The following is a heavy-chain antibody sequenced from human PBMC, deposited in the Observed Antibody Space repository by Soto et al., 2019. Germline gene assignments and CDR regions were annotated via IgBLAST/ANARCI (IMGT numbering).Heavy chain of an antibody. CDR1: GGTFSSYA. D-gene: IGHD6-13*01. Sequence: QVQLVQSGAEVKKPGSSVKVSCKASGGTFSSYAISWVRQAPGQGLEWMGGIIPIFGTANYAQKFQGRVTSTADESTSTAYMELSSLRSEDTAVYYCARGEGYSSSWYRVWCDPWGQGTLVTVSS. V-gene: IGHV1-69*01. J-gene: IGHJ5*02. CDR3: ARGEGYSSSWYRVWCDP. CDR2: IIPIFGTA.